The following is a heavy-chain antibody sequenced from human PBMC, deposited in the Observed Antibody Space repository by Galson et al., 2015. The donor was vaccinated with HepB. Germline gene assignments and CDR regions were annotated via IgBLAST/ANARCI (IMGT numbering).Heavy chain of an antibody. CDR3: ARYFGNIAAFDI. CDR2: IWYDGSLQ. CDR1: GSDFGVHG. Sequence: SLRLSCAASGSDFGVHGMHWVRQAPGKGLEWVAVIWYDGSLQYYVDSVKGRFTISRDNSKNMLYLQMNSLRAEDTAVYYCARYFGNIAAFDIWGPGTGLTVSS. J-gene: IGHJ3*02. V-gene: IGHV3-33*01. D-gene: IGHD2/OR15-2a*01.